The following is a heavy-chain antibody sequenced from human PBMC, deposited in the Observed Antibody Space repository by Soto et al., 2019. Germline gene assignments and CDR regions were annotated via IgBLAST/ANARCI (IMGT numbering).Heavy chain of an antibody. CDR2: IYHSGST. CDR3: ARDPITPYGDYVVYYGMDV. D-gene: IGHD4-17*01. Sequence: WTWLRQQPGKGLEWIGYIYHSGSTYYNPSLKSRLTISVDTSKNQFSLKLSSVTAADTAVYYCARDPITPYGDYVVYYGMDVWGQGTTVTVSS. V-gene: IGHV4-31*02. J-gene: IGHJ6*02.